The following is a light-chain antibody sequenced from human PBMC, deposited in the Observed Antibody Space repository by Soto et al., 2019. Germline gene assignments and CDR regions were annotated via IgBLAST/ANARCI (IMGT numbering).Light chain of an antibody. V-gene: IGKV3-15*01. CDR3: QQYNNWPSGT. CDR2: GAS. Sequence: EIVMTQSPATLSVSPGERATLSCRASQSVSSNLAWYQQKPGQAPRLLIYGASTRATGIPARFSGSGSWTEFTLTICSLQSEDFAVYYCQQYNNWPSGTFGQGTKVDIK. CDR1: QSVSSN. J-gene: IGKJ1*01.